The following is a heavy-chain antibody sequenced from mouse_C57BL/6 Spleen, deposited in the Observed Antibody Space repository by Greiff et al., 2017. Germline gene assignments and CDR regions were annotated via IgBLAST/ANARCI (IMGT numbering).Heavy chain of an antibody. Sequence: QVQLQQPGAELVKPGASVKLSCKASGYTFTSYWMHWVKQRPGRGLEWIGRIDPNSGGTKYNEKFKSKATLTVDKPSSTAYMRLSSLTSEDSAVYYCAREDLDSFDYWGQGTTLTVSS. CDR2: IDPNSGGT. CDR1: GYTFTSYW. J-gene: IGHJ2*01. CDR3: AREDLDSFDY. V-gene: IGHV1-72*01.